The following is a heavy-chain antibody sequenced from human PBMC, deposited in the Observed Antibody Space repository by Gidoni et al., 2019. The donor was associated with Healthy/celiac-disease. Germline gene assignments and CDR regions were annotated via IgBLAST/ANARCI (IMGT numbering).Heavy chain of an antibody. J-gene: IGHJ6*02. CDR3: ARINYYDSSGYYGYYYGMDV. CDR1: GFSLSTSGMC. V-gene: IGHV2-70*01. D-gene: IGHD3-22*01. CDR2: IAWDDDK. Sequence: QVTLRESCPALVKPTQTLTLTCTFSGFSLSTSGMCVSWIRQPPGKALEWLALIAWDDDKYYSTSLKTRLTISKDTSKNQVVLTMTNMDPVDTATYYCARINYYDSSGYYGYYYGMDVWGQGTTVTVSS.